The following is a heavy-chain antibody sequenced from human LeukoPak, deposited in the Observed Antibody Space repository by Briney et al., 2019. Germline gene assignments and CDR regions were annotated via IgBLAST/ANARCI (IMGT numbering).Heavy chain of an antibody. Sequence: GGSLRLSCAASGFTFSSYAMNWVRQAPGKGLEWISSISGSGDNTYYADSVKGRFTISRDNSKNTLYLQMNSLRAEDTAVYYCAKYSWGAVAAPFDYWGQGTLVTVSS. CDR3: AKYSWGAVAAPFDY. J-gene: IGHJ4*02. CDR2: ISGSGDNT. D-gene: IGHD6-19*01. V-gene: IGHV3-23*01. CDR1: GFTFSSYA.